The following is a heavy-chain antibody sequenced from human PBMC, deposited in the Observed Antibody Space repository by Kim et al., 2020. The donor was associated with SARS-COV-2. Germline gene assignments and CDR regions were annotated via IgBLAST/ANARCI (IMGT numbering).Heavy chain of an antibody. CDR2: IYYSGST. J-gene: IGHJ4*02. V-gene: IGHV4-39*01. Sequence: SETLSLTCTVSGGSISSSSYYWGWIRQPPGKGLEWIGSIYYSGSTYYNPSLKSRVTISVDTSNNQFSLKLSSVTAADTAVYYCARQGSMVRGVIPFDYWGQGTLVTVAS. D-gene: IGHD3-10*01. CDR1: GGSISSSSYY. CDR3: ARQGSMVRGVIPFDY.